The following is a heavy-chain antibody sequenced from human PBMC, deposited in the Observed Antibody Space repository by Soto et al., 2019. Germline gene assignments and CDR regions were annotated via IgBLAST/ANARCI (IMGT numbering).Heavy chain of an antibody. CDR1: GGSISSYY. J-gene: IGHJ5*02. Sequence: PSETLSLTCTVSGGSISSYYWSWIRQPPGKGLEWIGYIYYSGSTNYNPSPKSRVTISVDTSKNQFSLKLSSVTAADTAVYYCAIDQITAALLGGFDPWGQGTLVTVSA. CDR3: AIDQITAALLGGFDP. D-gene: IGHD2-2*01. CDR2: IYYSGST. V-gene: IGHV4-59*01.